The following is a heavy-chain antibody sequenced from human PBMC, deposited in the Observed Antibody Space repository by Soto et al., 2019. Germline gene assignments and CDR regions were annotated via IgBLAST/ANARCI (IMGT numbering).Heavy chain of an antibody. CDR1: GGSISSGGYY. Sequence: SETLSLTCTVSGGSISSGGYYWSWIRQHPGKGLEWIGYIYYSGSTYYNPSLRSRVTISVDTSKNQFSLKLSSVTAADTAVYYCARDRCSGGSCYNWFDPWGQGTLVTVSS. CDR3: ARDRCSGGSCYNWFDP. CDR2: IYYSGST. D-gene: IGHD2-15*01. J-gene: IGHJ5*02. V-gene: IGHV4-31*03.